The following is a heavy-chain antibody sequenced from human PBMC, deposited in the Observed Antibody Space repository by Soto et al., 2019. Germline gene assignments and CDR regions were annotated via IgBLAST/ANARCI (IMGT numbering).Heavy chain of an antibody. D-gene: IGHD5-12*01. V-gene: IGHV4-31*03. J-gene: IGHJ2*01. CDR2: IYYSGST. CDR1: GGSISSGGYY. Sequence: QVRLQESGPGLVKPSQTLSLTCTVSGGSISSGGYYWSWIRQHPGKGLEWIGYIYYSGSTYYNPSLKSRVTISVDTSKNQFSLKLSSVTAADTAVYYCARGEERWLQFGVYWYFDLWGRGTLVTVSS. CDR3: ARGEERWLQFGVYWYFDL.